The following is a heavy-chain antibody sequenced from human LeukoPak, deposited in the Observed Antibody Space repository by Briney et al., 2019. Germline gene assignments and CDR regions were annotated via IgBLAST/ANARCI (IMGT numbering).Heavy chain of an antibody. D-gene: IGHD1-1*01. J-gene: IGHJ4*02. CDR1: GGSFSGKY. CDR2: ITYSGSI. CDR3: ARDLTT. V-gene: IGHV4-34*01. Sequence: PSETLSLTCAVSGGSFSGKYWTWIRQPPGKGLEWIGEITYSGSIYYNPSLKSRVTISVDTSKNQFSLKLNSVTAADTAVYYCARDLTTWGQGTLVTVPS.